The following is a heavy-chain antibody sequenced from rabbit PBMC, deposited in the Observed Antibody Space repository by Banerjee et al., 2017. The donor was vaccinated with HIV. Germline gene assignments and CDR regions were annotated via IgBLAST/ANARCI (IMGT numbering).Heavy chain of an antibody. V-gene: IGHV1S45*01. CDR2: IYAGSGGYT. CDR3: GRGDGAGDGYDL. CDR1: GFDFSSCW. Sequence: QEQLVESGGGLVKPEGSLTLTCTASGFDFSSCWMRWVRQAPGKGLEWIACIYAGSGGYTAYASWAKGRFTISKTSSTTVTLQMTSLTAADTATYFCGRGDGAGDGYDLWGPGTLVTVS. D-gene: IGHD6-1*01. J-gene: IGHJ6*01.